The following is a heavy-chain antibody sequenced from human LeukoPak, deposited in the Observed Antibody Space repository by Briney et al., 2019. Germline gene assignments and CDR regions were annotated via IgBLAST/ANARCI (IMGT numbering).Heavy chain of an antibody. CDR2: IYYSGST. Sequence: SETLSLTCTVSGGSISSYYWSWIRQPPGKGLEWIGYIYYSGSTNYNPSLKSRVTISVDTSKNQFSLKLSSVTAADTAVYYCAREGSYGHLGYWGQGTLVTVSS. V-gene: IGHV4-59*01. J-gene: IGHJ4*02. CDR3: AREGSYGHLGY. CDR1: GGSISSYY. D-gene: IGHD5-18*01.